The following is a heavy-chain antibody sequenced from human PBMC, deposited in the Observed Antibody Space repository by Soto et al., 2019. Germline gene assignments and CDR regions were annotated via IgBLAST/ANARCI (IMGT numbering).Heavy chain of an antibody. D-gene: IGHD2-8*02. Sequence: GESLKISCKGSGYSFATYWIGWVRQMPGKGLEWMAIIYPGDSDTRYSPSFQGQVTISADKSISTAYLQWNSLKASDTAMYYCARQVSTGGHYWGQGTQVTVSS. V-gene: IGHV5-51*01. CDR1: GYSFATYW. CDR3: ARQVSTGGHY. J-gene: IGHJ4*02. CDR2: IYPGDSDT.